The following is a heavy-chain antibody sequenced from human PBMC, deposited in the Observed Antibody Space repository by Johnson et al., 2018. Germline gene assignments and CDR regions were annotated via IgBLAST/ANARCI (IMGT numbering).Heavy chain of an antibody. V-gene: IGHV3-23*04. D-gene: IGHD3-3*01. CDR1: GFTFSSFA. CDR2: ISGSGGST. Sequence: VQLVESGGGLVQXGGSLRLSCAASGFTFSSFAMSWVRQAPGKGLEWVSAISGSGGSTYYAASVKGRFTISRDNSKNTLNLKMNSLRAEDTAVYYCAKEGGAYDFWSGYAFDIWGQGTMVTVSS. J-gene: IGHJ3*02. CDR3: AKEGGAYDFWSGYAFDI.